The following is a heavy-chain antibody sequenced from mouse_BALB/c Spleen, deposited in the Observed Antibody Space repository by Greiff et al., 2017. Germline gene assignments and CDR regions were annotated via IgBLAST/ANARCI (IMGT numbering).Heavy chain of an antibody. CDR3: ARSEGKGFAY. V-gene: IGHV1-82*01. Sequence: VMLVESGPELVKPGASVKISCKASGYAFSSSWMNWVKQRPGQGLEWIGRIYPGDGDTNYNGKFKGKATLTADKSSSTAYMQLSSLTSVDSAVYFCARSEGKGFAYWSQGTLVTVSA. CDR2: IYPGDGDT. J-gene: IGHJ3*01. CDR1: GYAFSSSW.